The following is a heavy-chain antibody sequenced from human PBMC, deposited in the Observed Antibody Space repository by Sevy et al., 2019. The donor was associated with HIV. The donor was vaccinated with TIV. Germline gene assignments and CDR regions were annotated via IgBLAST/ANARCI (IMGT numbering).Heavy chain of an antibody. Sequence: GGSLRLSCAASGFTFSSYSMNWVRQAPGKGLEWVSSISSSSSYIYYADSVKGRFTISRDNAKNSLYLQMNSLRAEDTAVYYCARDKSSYSGNDYRGQGTLVTVSS. CDR2: ISSSSSYI. D-gene: IGHD3-3*01. CDR1: GFTFSSYS. V-gene: IGHV3-21*01. CDR3: ARDKSSYSGNDY. J-gene: IGHJ4*02.